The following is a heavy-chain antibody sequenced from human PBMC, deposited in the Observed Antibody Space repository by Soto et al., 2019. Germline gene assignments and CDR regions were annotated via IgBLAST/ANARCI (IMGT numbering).Heavy chain of an antibody. V-gene: IGHV3-23*04. D-gene: IGHD1-26*01. J-gene: IGHJ6*02. CDR2: ISGSGTGT. CDR3: AKERTGSNHYYGTDV. Sequence: EEQLVESGGGLVQPGGSLRLSCEGSGFTFSSYALSWVRLRPGRGLEWVAWISGSGTGTNTADSVKGRFTITRDNSKTTVYLQMNRLTVEDTALYYCAKERTGSNHYYGTDVWGQGTTVTVSS. CDR1: GFTFSSYA.